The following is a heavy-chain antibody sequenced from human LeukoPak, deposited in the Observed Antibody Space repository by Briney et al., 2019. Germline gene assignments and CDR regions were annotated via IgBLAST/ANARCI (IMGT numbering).Heavy chain of an antibody. CDR2: ISSSGSTI. V-gene: IGHV3-11*04. CDR1: GFTFSDYY. J-gene: IGHJ5*02. Sequence: GGSLRLSCAASGFTFSDYYMSWIRQAPGKGLEWVSYISSSGSTIYYADSVKGRFTTSRDNAKNTLYLQMNSLRVEDTAVYYCVRDRPHNCFDPWGQGTLVTVSS. CDR3: VRDRPHNCFDP. D-gene: IGHD6-6*01.